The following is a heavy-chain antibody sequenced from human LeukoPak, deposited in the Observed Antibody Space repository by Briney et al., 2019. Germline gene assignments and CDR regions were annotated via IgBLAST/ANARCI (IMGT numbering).Heavy chain of an antibody. CDR1: GFTFSTYD. Sequence: GGSLRLSCEASGFTFSTYDMHWVRQAPARGLEWVAVISYDGSNKYYADSVKGRFTISRDNSKNTLYLQMNSLRAEDTAVYYCAKSPTIVVVTAPHAFDIWGQGTMVTVSS. CDR3: AKSPTIVVVTAPHAFDI. J-gene: IGHJ3*02. CDR2: ISYDGSNK. V-gene: IGHV3-30*18. D-gene: IGHD2-21*02.